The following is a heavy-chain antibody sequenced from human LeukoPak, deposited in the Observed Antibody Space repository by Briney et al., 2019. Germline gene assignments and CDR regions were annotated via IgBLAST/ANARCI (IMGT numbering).Heavy chain of an antibody. CDR1: GFSLRSYA. CDR3: ARDQWELPLDY. V-gene: IGHV3-30-3*01. J-gene: IGHJ4*02. D-gene: IGHD1-26*01. Sequence: GVSLRRSCAASGFSLRSYAMHWVRQAPGKGLEWVAVISYDGSNKYYADSVKGRFTISRDNSKNTLYLQMNSLRAEDTAVYYCARDQWELPLDYWGQGTLVTVSS. CDR2: ISYDGSNK.